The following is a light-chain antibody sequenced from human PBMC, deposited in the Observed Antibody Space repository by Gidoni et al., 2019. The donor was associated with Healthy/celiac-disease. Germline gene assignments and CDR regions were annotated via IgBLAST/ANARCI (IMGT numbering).Light chain of an antibody. CDR2: GVS. V-gene: IGLV2-8*01. J-gene: IGLJ2*01. CDR1: SSAADVYNY. CDR3: SSYAGSNNLV. Sequence: QSALTQPPSASGSPGQSVTISCTGTSSAADVYNYVSWYQQQPGKAPKLMIDGVSKRPSGVTDRFSGSKSGNTASLTVSGLQAEDEADYYCSSYAGSNNLVFGGGTKLTVL.